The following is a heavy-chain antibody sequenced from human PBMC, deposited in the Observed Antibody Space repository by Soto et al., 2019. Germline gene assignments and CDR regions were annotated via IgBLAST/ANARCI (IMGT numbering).Heavy chain of an antibody. Sequence: SETLSLTCTVSGGSISSGGYYWSWIRQHPGKGLEWIGYIYYSGSTYYNPSLKSRVTISVDTSKNQFSLKLSSVTAADTAVYYCARDFWSGYFHWFDPWGQGTLVTVSS. CDR2: IYYSGST. V-gene: IGHV4-31*03. J-gene: IGHJ5*02. CDR3: ARDFWSGYFHWFDP. CDR1: GGSISSGGYY. D-gene: IGHD3-3*01.